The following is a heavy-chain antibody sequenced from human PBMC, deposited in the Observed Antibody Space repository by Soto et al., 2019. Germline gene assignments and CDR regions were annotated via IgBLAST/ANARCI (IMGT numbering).Heavy chain of an antibody. V-gene: IGHV1-3*05. CDR1: GYTFTSYA. CDR2: INAGNGNT. CDR3: ARDVGGFDH. Sequence: QVQLVQSGAEEKKPGASVKVSCKASGYTFTSYAMHWVRQAPGQRLEWMGWINAGNGNTKYSQKFQGRATITRDTSASTAYMELSRPRSEDTAVYYRARDVGGFDHWRQGTLVTVSS. J-gene: IGHJ4*02. D-gene: IGHD1-26*01.